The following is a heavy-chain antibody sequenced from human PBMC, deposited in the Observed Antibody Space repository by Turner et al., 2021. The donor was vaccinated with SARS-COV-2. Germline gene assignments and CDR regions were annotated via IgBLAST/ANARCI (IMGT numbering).Heavy chain of an antibody. J-gene: IGHJ6*02. CDR3: ARGIKGVLMSGSYYYYGMDV. CDR1: GWSFSGYY. D-gene: IGHD1-26*01. V-gene: IGHV4-34*01. Sequence: QFQLQHWCAGLLKPSATLSLTCAFYGWSFSGYYCSWIRQPPGKGLEWIGEIKHSGISNYNPSLKSRVTISVYTYKNQFSLKLSSVTAADTAVYYCARGIKGVLMSGSYYYYGMDVWGQGTTVTVSS. CDR2: IKHSGIS.